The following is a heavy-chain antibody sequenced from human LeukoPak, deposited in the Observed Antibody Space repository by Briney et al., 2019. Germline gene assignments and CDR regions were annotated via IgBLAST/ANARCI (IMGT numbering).Heavy chain of an antibody. V-gene: IGHV4-34*01. CDR2: INHSGST. J-gene: IGHJ4*02. CDR3: ARGADIAAAGTPNYFDY. Sequence: SETLSLTCAVHGGSFSGYYWSWIRQPPGKGLEWIGEINHSGSTNYNPSLKSRVTISVDTSKNQFSLKLSSVTAADTAVYYCARGADIAAAGTPNYFDYWGQGTLVTVSS. D-gene: IGHD6-13*01. CDR1: GGSFSGYY.